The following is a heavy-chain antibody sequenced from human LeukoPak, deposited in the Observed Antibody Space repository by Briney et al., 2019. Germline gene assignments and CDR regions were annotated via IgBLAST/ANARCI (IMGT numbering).Heavy chain of an antibody. V-gene: IGHV3-53*01. J-gene: IGHJ4*02. Sequence: GGSLRLSCAASGFTFSSFTMSWVRQAPGKGLEWVSLIYSGGSTYYADSVMGRSTISRDKSNNTLYLQVNSLRAEDTAVYYCATGGRSGVAFESWGQGTLVTVSS. CDR3: ATGGRSGVAFES. CDR2: IYSGGST. D-gene: IGHD2-15*01. CDR1: GFTFSSFT.